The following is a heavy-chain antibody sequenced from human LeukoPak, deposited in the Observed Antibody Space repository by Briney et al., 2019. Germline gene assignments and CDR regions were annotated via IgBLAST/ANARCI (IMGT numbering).Heavy chain of an antibody. J-gene: IGHJ4*02. CDR3: ARSSGSGNYFDY. D-gene: IGHD3-10*01. CDR2: IYYSGSA. Sequence: SETLSLTCTVSGGSISTYYWSWIRQPPGKGLEWIGYIYYSGSANYNPSLKSRVTISIDTSKNQFSLKLSSVTAADTAVYYCARSSGSGNYFDYWCQGTLVTVSS. CDR1: GGSISTYY. V-gene: IGHV4-59*01.